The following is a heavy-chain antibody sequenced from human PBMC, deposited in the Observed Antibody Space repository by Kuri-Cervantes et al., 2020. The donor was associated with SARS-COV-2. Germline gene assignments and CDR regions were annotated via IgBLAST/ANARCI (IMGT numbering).Heavy chain of an antibody. Sequence: SETLSLTCTVSGGSISSYYWSWIRQPPGKGLEWIGYIYYSGSTNYNPSLKSRVTISADTSKNEFSLNLKSVTAADTAVYYCARGGYSYDYWGQGTLVTVSS. CDR1: GGSISSYY. J-gene: IGHJ4*02. CDR3: ARGGYSYDY. V-gene: IGHV4-59*01. CDR2: IYYSGST. D-gene: IGHD5-24*01.